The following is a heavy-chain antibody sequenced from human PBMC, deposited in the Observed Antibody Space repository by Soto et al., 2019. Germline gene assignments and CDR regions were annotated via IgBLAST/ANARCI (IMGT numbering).Heavy chain of an antibody. D-gene: IGHD2-2*01. J-gene: IGHJ4*02. Sequence: QVQLVQSGAEVKKPGASVKVSCKASGYTFTSYGISWVRQAPGQGLEWMGWISAYNGNTNYAQKLQGRVTMTTDTSTSTAYMELRSLRSDDTAVYYCARVYCSSTSWSDYSPIRVEDYWGQGTLVTVSS. V-gene: IGHV1-18*01. CDR2: ISAYNGNT. CDR3: ARVYCSSTSWSDYSPIRVEDY. CDR1: GYTFTSYG.